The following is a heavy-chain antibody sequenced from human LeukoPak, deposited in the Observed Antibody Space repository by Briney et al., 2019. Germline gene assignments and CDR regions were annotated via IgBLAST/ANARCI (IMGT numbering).Heavy chain of an antibody. V-gene: IGHV3-53*01. CDR1: GFTVSSNY. CDR3: ASPPYYYDSSGYYYFQH. Sequence: GGSLRLSCAASGFTVSSNYMSWVSQAPGKGLEWVSVIYSGGSTYYADSVKGRFTISRDNSKNTLYLQMNSLRAEDTAVYYCASPPYYYDSSGYYYFQHWGQGTLVTVSS. J-gene: IGHJ1*01. CDR2: IYSGGST. D-gene: IGHD3-22*01.